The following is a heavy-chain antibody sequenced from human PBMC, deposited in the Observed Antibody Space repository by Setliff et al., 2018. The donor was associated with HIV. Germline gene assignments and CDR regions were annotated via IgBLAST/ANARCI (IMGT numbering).Heavy chain of an antibody. D-gene: IGHD4-4*01. CDR2: ISSSSYYI. V-gene: IGHV3-48*03. CDR1: GFTFSSYE. CDR3: ARDDSNYRQHGMDV. Sequence: PGGSLRLSCAASGFTFSSYEMNWVRQAPGKGLEWVSYISSSSYYIYYADSVKGRFIISRDNAKNSLYLQMNSLRAEDTAVHYCARDDSNYRQHGMDVWSQGTTVTVSS. J-gene: IGHJ6*02.